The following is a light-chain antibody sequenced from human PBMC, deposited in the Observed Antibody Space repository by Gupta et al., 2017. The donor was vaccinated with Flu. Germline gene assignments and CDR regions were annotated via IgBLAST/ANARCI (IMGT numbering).Light chain of an antibody. CDR2: VAS. J-gene: IGKJ4*01. V-gene: IGKV1D-12*01. Sequence: IQMTQSPSSVSASVGDRVTLPRRASQDIGTWLAWYQQRPGKGPKLLIYVASALHSGVPSRFSGSGSGTEFTLTISSLQPEDFATYSCQQADSYPITFGGGTKVDIK. CDR3: QQADSYPIT. CDR1: QDIGTW.